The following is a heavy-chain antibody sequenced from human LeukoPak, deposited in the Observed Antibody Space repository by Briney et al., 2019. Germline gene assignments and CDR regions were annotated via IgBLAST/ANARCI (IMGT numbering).Heavy chain of an antibody. CDR3: ARLVTGYGAYYFDY. Sequence: SETLSLTCTVSGGSISSYYWSWIRQPPGKGLEWIGYIYYSGSTNYNPSLKSRVTISVDTSKNQFSLRLSSVTAADTAVYYCARLVTGYGAYYFDYWGQGTLVTVSS. CDR2: IYYSGST. J-gene: IGHJ4*02. CDR1: GGSISSYY. D-gene: IGHD3-9*01. V-gene: IGHV4-59*08.